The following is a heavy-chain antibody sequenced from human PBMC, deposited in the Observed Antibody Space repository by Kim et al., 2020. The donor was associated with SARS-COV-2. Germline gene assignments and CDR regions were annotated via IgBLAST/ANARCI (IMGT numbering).Heavy chain of an antibody. J-gene: IGHJ4*02. V-gene: IGHV3-30*04. CDR2: ISYDGSNK. D-gene: IGHD3-22*01. CDR3: ARDDYYDSSGYSY. CDR1: GFTFSSYA. Sequence: GGSLRLSCAASGFTFSSYAMHWVRQAPGKGLEWVAVISYDGSNKYYADSVKGRFTISRDNSKNTLYLQMNSLRAEDTAVYYCARDDYYDSSGYSYWGQGT.